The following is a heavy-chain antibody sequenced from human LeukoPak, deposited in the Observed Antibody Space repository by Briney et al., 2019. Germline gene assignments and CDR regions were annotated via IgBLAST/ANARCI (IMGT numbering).Heavy chain of an antibody. Sequence: GGSLRLSCAASGFTFSSYAMHWVRQAPGKGLEWVAVISYDGSNKYYADSVKGRFTISRDNSKNTLYLQMNSLRAEDTAVYYCARDLRQQLDPPSLLGYWGQGTLVTVSS. J-gene: IGHJ4*02. CDR2: ISYDGSNK. D-gene: IGHD6-13*01. CDR3: ARDLRQQLDPPSLLGY. V-gene: IGHV3-30-3*01. CDR1: GFTFSSYA.